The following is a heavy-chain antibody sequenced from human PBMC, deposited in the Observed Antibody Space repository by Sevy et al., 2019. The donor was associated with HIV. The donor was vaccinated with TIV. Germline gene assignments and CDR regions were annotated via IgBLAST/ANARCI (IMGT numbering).Heavy chain of an antibody. CDR1: GYSFTSYW. V-gene: IGHV5-51*01. CDR2: IYPGDSDT. D-gene: IGHD5-12*01. J-gene: IGHJ2*01. Sequence: GESLKISCKGSGYSFTSYWIGWVRQMPGKGLEWMGIIYPGDSDTRYSPSFQGQVTISADKSISTAYLQWSSLKASDTAMYYCARMATEEDWYFDLWGRRTLVTVSS. CDR3: ARMATEEDWYFDL.